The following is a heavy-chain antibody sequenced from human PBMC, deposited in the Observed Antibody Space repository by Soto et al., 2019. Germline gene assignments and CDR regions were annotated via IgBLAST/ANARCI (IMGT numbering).Heavy chain of an antibody. D-gene: IGHD5-12*01. J-gene: IGHJ6*02. Sequence: GASVKVSCKASGGTFSSYAISWVRQAPGQGLEWMGGIIPIFGTANYAQKFQGRVTITADESTSTAYMELSSLRSEDTAVYYCARSRDIVATPRNYYYYYGMDVWGQGTTVTVSS. CDR2: IIPIFGTA. CDR3: ARSRDIVATPRNYYYYYGMDV. CDR1: GGTFSSYA. V-gene: IGHV1-69*13.